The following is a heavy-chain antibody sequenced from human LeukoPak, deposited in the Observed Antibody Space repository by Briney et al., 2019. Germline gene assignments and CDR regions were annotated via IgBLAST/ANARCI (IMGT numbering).Heavy chain of an antibody. CDR3: ATSPLATQWLRCHY. CDR1: GYTLTELS. D-gene: IGHD5-12*01. CDR2: FDPEDGET. V-gene: IGHV1-24*01. Sequence: ASVKVSCKVSGYTLTELSMHWVRQAPGKGLEWMGGFDPEDGETIYAQKFQGRVTMTEDTSTDTAYMELSSLRSEDTAVYYCATSPLATQWLRCHYWGQGTLVNVSS. J-gene: IGHJ4*02.